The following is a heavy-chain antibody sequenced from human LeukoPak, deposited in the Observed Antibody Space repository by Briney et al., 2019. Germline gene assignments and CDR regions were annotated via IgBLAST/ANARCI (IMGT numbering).Heavy chain of an antibody. D-gene: IGHD3-10*01. CDR2: IYYSGST. Sequence: SETLSLTCTVSGGSISSSSYYWGWIRQPPGKGLEWIGYIYYSGSTNYNPSLKSRVTISVDTSKNQFSLKLSSVTAADTAVYYCAREGRDAFDIWGQGTMVTVSS. V-gene: IGHV4-61*01. CDR3: AREGRDAFDI. J-gene: IGHJ3*02. CDR1: GGSISSSSYY.